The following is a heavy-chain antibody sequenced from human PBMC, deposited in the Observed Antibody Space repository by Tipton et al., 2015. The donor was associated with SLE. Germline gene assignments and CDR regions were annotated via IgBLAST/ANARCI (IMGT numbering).Heavy chain of an antibody. V-gene: IGHV4-31*03. CDR1: GGSISRYC. J-gene: IGHJ6*03. CDR2: IYYSGTT. D-gene: IGHD3-3*01. Sequence: TLSLTCTVSGGSISRYCWNWIRQHPGKGLEWIGYIYYSGTTYYNPSLESRVSISIDTSSNQFSLKLSSVTAADTAVYYCARGYDFSYMDVWGRGTTVTVSS. CDR3: ARGYDFSYMDV.